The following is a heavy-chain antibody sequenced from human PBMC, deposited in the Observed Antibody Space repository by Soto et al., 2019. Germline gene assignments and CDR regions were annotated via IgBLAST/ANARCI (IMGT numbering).Heavy chain of an antibody. J-gene: IGHJ4*02. D-gene: IGHD3-22*01. Sequence: GGSLRLSCAASGFTVSSNYMSWVRQAPGKGLEWVSVIYSGGSTYYADSVKGRFTISRDNSKNTLYLQMNSLRAEDTAVYYCANLPSLYYDSSGYYYTDYWGQGTLVTVSS. V-gene: IGHV3-53*01. CDR1: GFTVSSNY. CDR3: ANLPSLYYDSSGYYYTDY. CDR2: IYSGGST.